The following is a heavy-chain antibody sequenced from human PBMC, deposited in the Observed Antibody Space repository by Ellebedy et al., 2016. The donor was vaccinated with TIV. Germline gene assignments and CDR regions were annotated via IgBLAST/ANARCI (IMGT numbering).Heavy chain of an antibody. CDR1: GFTFSSSA. J-gene: IGHJ3*01. D-gene: IGHD2-21*02. CDR2: IVVGRGNT. CDR3: AAEGDLSDAFDV. Sequence: ASVKVSCKASGFTFSSSAVQWVRQARGQRLEWIGWIVVGRGNTNYAQKFQERVTITRDMSTSTAYMELSSPRSEDTAVYYCAAEGDLSDAFDVWGQGTMVTVSS. V-gene: IGHV1-58*01.